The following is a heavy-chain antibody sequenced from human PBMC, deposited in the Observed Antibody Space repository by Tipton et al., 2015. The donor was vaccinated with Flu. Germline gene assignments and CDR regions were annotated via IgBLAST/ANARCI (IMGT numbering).Heavy chain of an antibody. CDR2: IYYSGST. J-gene: IGHJ6*02. Sequence: TLSLTCTVSGGSISSYYWSWIRQPPGKGLEWIGYIYYSGSTNYNPSLKSRVTLSVDTSKNQFSLKLSSVTAADTAVYYCARVGGSSYYYYGMDVWGQGTTVTVSS. D-gene: IGHD1-26*01. CDR3: ARVGGSSYYYYGMDV. V-gene: IGHV4-59*01. CDR1: GGSISSYY.